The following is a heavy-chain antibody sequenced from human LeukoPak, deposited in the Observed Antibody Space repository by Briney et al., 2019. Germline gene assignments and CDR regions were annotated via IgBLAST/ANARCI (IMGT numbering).Heavy chain of an antibody. D-gene: IGHD1-20*01. Sequence: SETLSLTCSVSGGSISSGGYSWSWIRQPPGKGLEWIWYIYHSGSTYYNPSLKSRVTISVDRSKNQFSLKLSSVTAADTAVYYCARAHNWNDVSWFDPWGQGTLVTVSS. J-gene: IGHJ5*02. CDR1: GGSISSGGYS. CDR2: IYHSGST. CDR3: ARAHNWNDVSWFDP. V-gene: IGHV4-30-2*01.